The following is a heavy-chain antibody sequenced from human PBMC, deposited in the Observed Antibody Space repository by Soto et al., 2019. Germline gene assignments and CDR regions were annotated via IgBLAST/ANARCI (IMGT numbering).Heavy chain of an antibody. CDR1: GGSISSSNW. V-gene: IGHV4-4*02. D-gene: IGHD3-10*01. J-gene: IGHJ6*02. Sequence: SETLSLTCAVSGGSISSSNWWSWVRQPPGKGLEWIGEIYHSGSTNYNPSLKSRVTISVDKSKNQFSLKLSSVTAADTAVYYCARFRGVDGSGSYYYYYGMDVWGQGTTVTVSS. CDR3: ARFRGVDGSGSYYYYYGMDV. CDR2: IYHSGST.